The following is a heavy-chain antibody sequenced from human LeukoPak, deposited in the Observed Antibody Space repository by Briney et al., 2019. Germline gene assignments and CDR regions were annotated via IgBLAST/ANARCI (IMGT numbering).Heavy chain of an antibody. D-gene: IGHD2-2*02. V-gene: IGHV4-4*07. J-gene: IGHJ4*02. Sequence: KTSETLSLTCTVSSDSISSYYWSWIRQPAGKGLEWIGRIYTTGNSNYNPSLKSRVTMSVDTSKNQFSLKLSSVTAADTAVYYCATCKGGSSTSCYTSFDYWGQGTLVTVSS. CDR1: SDSISSYY. CDR3: ATCKGGSSTSCYTSFDY. CDR2: IYTTGNS.